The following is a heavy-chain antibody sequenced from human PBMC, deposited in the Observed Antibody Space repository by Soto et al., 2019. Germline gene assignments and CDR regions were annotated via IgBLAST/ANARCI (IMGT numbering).Heavy chain of an antibody. D-gene: IGHD5-18*01. CDR3: ARVDTAMAIDY. J-gene: IGHJ4*02. V-gene: IGHV4-31*03. CDR2: IYYSGGT. Sequence: SETLSLTCTVSGGSISSGGYYWSWIRQHPGKGLEWIGYIYYSGGTYYNPSLKSRVTISVDTSKNQFSLKLSSVTAADTAVYYCARVDTAMAIDYWGQGTLVTVSS. CDR1: GGSISSGGYY.